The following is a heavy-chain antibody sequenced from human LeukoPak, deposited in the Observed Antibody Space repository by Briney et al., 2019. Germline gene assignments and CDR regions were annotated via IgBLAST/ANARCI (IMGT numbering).Heavy chain of an antibody. Sequence: SETLSLTCTVSGGSISSYYWSWIRQPPGKGLEWIGYIYYSGSTNYNPSLKSRVTISVDTSKNQFSLKLSSVTAADTAVYYCARGRVHTAMVRGDFQHWGQGTLVTVSS. CDR3: ARGRVHTAMVRGDFQH. J-gene: IGHJ1*01. CDR2: IYYSGST. D-gene: IGHD5-18*01. CDR1: GGSISSYY. V-gene: IGHV4-59*12.